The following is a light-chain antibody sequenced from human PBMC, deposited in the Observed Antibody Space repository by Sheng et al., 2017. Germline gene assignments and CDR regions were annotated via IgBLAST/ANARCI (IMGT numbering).Light chain of an antibody. Sequence: DIQLTQSPSTLSASVGDRVTITCRASHSSSTWLAWYQQKPGKAPKLLIYKASSLQSGVPSRISGSGSGTEFTLTISSLQPDDYATYYCQQYNTYPWTFGQGTKVEVK. CDR3: QQYNTYPWT. J-gene: IGKJ1*01. CDR1: HSSSTW. CDR2: KAS. V-gene: IGKV1-5*03.